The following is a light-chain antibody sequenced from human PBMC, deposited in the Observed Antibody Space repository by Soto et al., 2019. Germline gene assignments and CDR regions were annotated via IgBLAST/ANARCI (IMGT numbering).Light chain of an antibody. CDR3: QQYGNSPLT. Sequence: LTPFPVTLPSSTRNRASLSCRARHRVSASYLPWYRQNPCHPPRRLVYGASSRATGIPDRFSGSGSGTDFTLTISRLEPEDFGMFYCQQYGNSPLTFGGGTKVDIK. V-gene: IGKV3-20*01. CDR2: GAS. CDR1: HRVSASY. J-gene: IGKJ4*01.